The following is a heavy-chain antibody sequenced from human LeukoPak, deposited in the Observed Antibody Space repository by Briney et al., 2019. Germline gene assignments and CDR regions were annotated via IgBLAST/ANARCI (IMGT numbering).Heavy chain of an antibody. CDR2: INTNTGNP. D-gene: IGHD6-13*01. CDR1: GYTFTSYA. Sequence: GASVKVSCKASGYTFTSYAMNWVRQAPGQGLEWMGWINTNTGNPTYAQGFTGRFVFSLDTSVSTAYLQISSLKAEDTAVYYCARVTAAAGTPYNLFDPWGQGTLVTVSS. V-gene: IGHV7-4-1*02. J-gene: IGHJ5*02. CDR3: ARVTAAAGTPYNLFDP.